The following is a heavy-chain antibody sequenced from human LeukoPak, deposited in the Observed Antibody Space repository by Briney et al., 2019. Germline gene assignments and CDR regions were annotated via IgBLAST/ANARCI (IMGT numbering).Heavy chain of an antibody. Sequence: GGSLRLSCAASGFTFSRHAMSWVRQAPGKGLEWLSAISSSGGTTCYADSVKGRFTISRDNSRNTLYLQMNSLRVADTAVYFCTKVRLSNLYYYYGMDVWGQGTTVTVSS. J-gene: IGHJ6*02. CDR3: TKVRLSNLYYYYGMDV. CDR2: ISSSGGTT. V-gene: IGHV3-23*01. CDR1: GFTFSRHA. D-gene: IGHD2-21*02.